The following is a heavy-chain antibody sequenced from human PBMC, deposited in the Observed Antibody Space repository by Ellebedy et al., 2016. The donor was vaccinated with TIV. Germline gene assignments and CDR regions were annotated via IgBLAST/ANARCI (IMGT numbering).Heavy chain of an antibody. CDR1: GFTFSSYW. CDR2: IKYDGSEK. V-gene: IGHV3-7*04. CDR3: VGFGVLNL. Sequence: PGGSLRLSCTASGFTFSSYWMSWVRQAPGKGLEWVANIKYDGSEKYYVDSVKGRFTISRENAKNALFLQMDGLRVDDSAVYYCVGFGVLNLWGQGAPVTVSS. J-gene: IGHJ5*02. D-gene: IGHD3-3*01.